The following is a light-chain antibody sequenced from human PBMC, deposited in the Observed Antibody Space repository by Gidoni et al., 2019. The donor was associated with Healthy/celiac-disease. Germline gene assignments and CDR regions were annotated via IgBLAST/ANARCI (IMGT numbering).Light chain of an antibody. CDR1: QSVLYSSNNKNY. V-gene: IGKV4-1*01. Sequence: DIVMTQSPDSLAVSLGARATINCKSSQSVLYSSNNKNYLAWYQQKPGQPPKLLIYCASTRESGFPDRFSGSGSGTDFTLTISSLQAEDVAVYYCQQYYSTPWTFGQGTKVEIK. J-gene: IGKJ1*01. CDR2: CAS. CDR3: QQYYSTPWT.